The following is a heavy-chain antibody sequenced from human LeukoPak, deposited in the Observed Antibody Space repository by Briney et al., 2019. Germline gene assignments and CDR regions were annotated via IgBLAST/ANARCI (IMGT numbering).Heavy chain of an antibody. CDR1: GFTFSSSA. Sequence: GGSLRLSCAASGFTFSSSAMSWVRQAPGKGLEWVSAISGSGGSTYYADSVKGRFTISRDNSKNTLYLQMNSLRAEDTAVYYCASSSSWYFNWFDPWGQGTLVTVSS. D-gene: IGHD6-13*01. CDR3: ASSSSWYFNWFDP. CDR2: ISGSGGST. J-gene: IGHJ5*02. V-gene: IGHV3-23*01.